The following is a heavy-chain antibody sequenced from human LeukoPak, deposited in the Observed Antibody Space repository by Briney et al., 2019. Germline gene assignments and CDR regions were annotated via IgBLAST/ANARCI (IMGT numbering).Heavy chain of an antibody. D-gene: IGHD1-20*01. J-gene: IGHJ4*02. CDR2: ISSSGSTI. V-gene: IGHV3-11*04. Sequence: GGSLRLSCAASGFTFSDYYMSWIRQAPGKGLEWVSYISSSGSTIYYADSVKGRFTISRDNAKNSLYLQMNSLRAEDTAVYCCARDRDNYLFDYWGQGTLVTVSS. CDR1: GFTFSDYY. CDR3: ARDRDNYLFDY.